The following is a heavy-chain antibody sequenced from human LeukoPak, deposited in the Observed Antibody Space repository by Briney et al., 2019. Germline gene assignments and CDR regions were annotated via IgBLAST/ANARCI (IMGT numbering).Heavy chain of an antibody. CDR3: ARVGGVAVAGDYFDY. CDR2: IKKDGSQK. D-gene: IGHD6-19*01. V-gene: IGHV3-7*01. CDR1: GFDFNKYW. J-gene: IGHJ4*02. Sequence: GGSLRLSCAASGFDFNKYWMTWVRQAPGKGLEWVANIKKDGSQKYYVDSVKGRFTISRDNAKNSLYLQMNSLRAEDTAVYYCARVGGVAVAGDYFDYWGQGTLVTVSS.